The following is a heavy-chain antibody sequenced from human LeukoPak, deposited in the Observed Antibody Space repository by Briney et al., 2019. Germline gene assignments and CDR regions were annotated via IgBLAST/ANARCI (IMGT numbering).Heavy chain of an antibody. Sequence: SETLSLTCAVYGGSFSDYYWSWIRQPPGKGLEWIGEINHSGSTNYSPSLKSRVTISVDTSKNQFSLKLSSVTAADTAVYYCARHGYDSLKTFDYWGQGTLVTVSS. D-gene: IGHD5-12*01. CDR3: ARHGYDSLKTFDY. CDR2: INHSGST. V-gene: IGHV4-34*01. CDR1: GGSFSDYY. J-gene: IGHJ4*02.